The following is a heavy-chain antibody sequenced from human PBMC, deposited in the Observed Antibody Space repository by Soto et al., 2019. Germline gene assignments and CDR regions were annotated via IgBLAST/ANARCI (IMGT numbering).Heavy chain of an antibody. D-gene: IGHD2-21*01. CDR1: GYTFTIYA. CDR3: ARVGYCGGDCYSPLNWFDP. CDR2: INADNGNT. J-gene: IGHJ5*02. Sequence: ASVKVSCKASGYTFTIYAMHWVRQAPGQRLEWMGWINADNGNTKYSQKFQGGVTITRDTSASTAYMELRSLRSDDTAVYYCARVGYCGGDCYSPLNWFDPWGQGTLVTVSS. V-gene: IGHV1-3*01.